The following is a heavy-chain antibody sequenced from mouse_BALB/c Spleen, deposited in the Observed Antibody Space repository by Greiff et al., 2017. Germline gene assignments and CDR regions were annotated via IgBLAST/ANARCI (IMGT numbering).Heavy chain of an antibody. Sequence: EVQLQQSGAELVRPGALVKLSCKASGFNIKDYYMHWVKQRPEQGLEWIGWIDPENGNTIYDPKFQGKASITADTSSNTAYLQLSSLTSEDTAFYYCARGGYDGRFTPSYWGQGTLVTVSA. J-gene: IGHJ3*01. CDR2: IDPENGNT. D-gene: IGHD2-2*01. V-gene: IGHV14-1*02. CDR1: GFNIKDYY. CDR3: ARGGYDGRFTPSY.